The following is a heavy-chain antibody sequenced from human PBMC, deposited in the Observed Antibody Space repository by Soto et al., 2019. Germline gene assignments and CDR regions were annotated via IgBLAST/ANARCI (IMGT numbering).Heavy chain of an antibody. V-gene: IGHV3-30*18. Sequence: GGSFRLSCVASGFSFGKYAMHWVRQAPGTELEWVAVISHDGSKKYSADSVMGRFTISRDNSENTLFQQVNSLRGEDTAVYYCAKDISSYSGSYTYYFDYWGQGTLVTVSS. CDR2: ISHDGSKK. CDR3: AKDISSYSGSYTYYFDY. J-gene: IGHJ4*02. D-gene: IGHD1-26*01. CDR1: GFSFGKYA.